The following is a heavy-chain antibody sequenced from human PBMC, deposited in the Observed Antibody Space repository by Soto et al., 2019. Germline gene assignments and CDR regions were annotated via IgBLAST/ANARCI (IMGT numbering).Heavy chain of an antibody. D-gene: IGHD3-16*01. Sequence: PGGSLRLSCVASGFPFSSHAMSWVRQTPGKGLEWVSGISGSGGRTYYADSVKGRFTISRGNSNNTLSLQMHILRVEDTAVYFCAKGGYYSLFDIWGQGTVVTVSS. CDR2: ISGSGGRT. CDR1: GFPFSSHA. J-gene: IGHJ3*02. V-gene: IGHV3-23*01. CDR3: AKGGYYSLFDI.